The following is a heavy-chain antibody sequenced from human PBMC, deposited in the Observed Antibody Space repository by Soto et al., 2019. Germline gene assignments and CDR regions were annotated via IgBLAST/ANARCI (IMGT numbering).Heavy chain of an antibody. CDR1: GFTFSIYG. CDR2: ISYDGSNK. D-gene: IGHD4-4*01. V-gene: IGHV3-30*18. J-gene: IGHJ3*02. Sequence: GGSLSLSCAASGFTFSIYGMHWVRQAPGKGKEWVAVISYDGSNKYYADSVKGRFTISRDNSKNTLYLQMNSLRAEDTAVYYCAKDIRDGYSHDAFDIWGQGTMVTVSS. CDR3: AKDIRDGYSHDAFDI.